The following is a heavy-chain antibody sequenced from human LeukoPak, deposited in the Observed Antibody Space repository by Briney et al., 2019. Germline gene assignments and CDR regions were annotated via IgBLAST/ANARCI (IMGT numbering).Heavy chain of an antibody. D-gene: IGHD6-13*01. J-gene: IGHJ4*02. CDR1: GGSVSSGSYY. Sequence: SETLSLTCTVSGGSVSSGSYYWSWIRQPPGKGLEWIGYIYYSGSTNYNPSLKSRVAISVDTSKNQFSLKLSSVTAADTAVYYCARTHSSSWPHSFDYWGQGTLVTVSS. CDR2: IYYSGST. V-gene: IGHV4-61*01. CDR3: ARTHSSSWPHSFDY.